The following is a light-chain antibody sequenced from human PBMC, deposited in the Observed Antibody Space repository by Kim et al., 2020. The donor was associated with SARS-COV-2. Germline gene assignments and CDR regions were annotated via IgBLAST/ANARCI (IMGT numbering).Light chain of an antibody. V-gene: IGKV1-5*01. CDR1: QSITSG. J-gene: IGKJ4*01. CDR3: QQHNGY. Sequence: DIQRTQSPSTLSASVGDTVTITCRASQSITSGLAWYQQKPGKAPKLLIYAVSSLDSGVPSRFSGSGSGTQFTLTISSLQPDDFATYYCQQHNGYFGGGTKVDIK. CDR2: AVS.